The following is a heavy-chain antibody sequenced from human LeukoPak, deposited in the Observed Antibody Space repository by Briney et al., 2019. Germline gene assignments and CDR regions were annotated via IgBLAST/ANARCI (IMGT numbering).Heavy chain of an antibody. CDR3: ARDSTQRRGNEYYDALDF. CDR2: VKADGYDK. V-gene: IGHV3-7*01. J-gene: IGHJ3*01. Sequence: GGSLRLSCAASGFTFSSYSMNWVRQAPGKGLEWVANVKADGYDKNFVDSVKGRFTIFIDRDKKSMYLQMNSLRVEDTAVYYCARDSTQRRGNEYYDALDFWGQGTMVSVSS. CDR1: GFTFSSYS. D-gene: IGHD4-23*01.